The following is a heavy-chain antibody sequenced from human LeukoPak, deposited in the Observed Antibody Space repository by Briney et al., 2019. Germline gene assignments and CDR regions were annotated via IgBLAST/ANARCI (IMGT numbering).Heavy chain of an antibody. Sequence: PGGSLRLSCAASGFTFSSYWMSWVRQAPGKGLEWVANIKQDGSEKYYVDSVKGRFTISRDNAKNSLYLQMNSLRAEDTAMYYCARDLGSSWYPPFDYWGQGTLVTVSS. V-gene: IGHV3-7*01. CDR2: IKQDGSEK. CDR1: GFTFSSYW. D-gene: IGHD6-13*01. J-gene: IGHJ4*02. CDR3: ARDLGSSWYPPFDY.